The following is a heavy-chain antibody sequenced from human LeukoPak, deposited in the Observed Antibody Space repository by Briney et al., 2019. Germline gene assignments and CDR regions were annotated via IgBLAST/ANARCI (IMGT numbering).Heavy chain of an antibody. D-gene: IGHD4-17*01. CDR2: IYYSGNT. CDR1: GGSISSGDYY. V-gene: IGHV4-30-4*01. J-gene: IGHJ6*04. Sequence: SETLSLTCTVSGGSISSGDYYWRRIRQPPGRGLEWIVYIYYSGNTYYNPSLKSRITISIDTSKNQFSLKLSSVTAADTAVYFCARDPPAYGDYSRGYGMDVWGRGTTVIVSS. CDR3: ARDPPAYGDYSRGYGMDV.